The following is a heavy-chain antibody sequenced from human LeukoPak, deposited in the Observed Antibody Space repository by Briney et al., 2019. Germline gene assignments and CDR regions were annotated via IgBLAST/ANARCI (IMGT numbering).Heavy chain of an antibody. CDR2: IWYDGSNK. J-gene: IGHJ4*02. Sequence: PGGSLRLSCVASGFAFSNYGIHWVRQAPGKGLEWVAVIWYDGSNKYYADSVKGRFTISRDNSKNTLYLQMNSLRAEDTAVYYCARSTTSIVGARFDYWGQGTLVTVSS. CDR1: GFAFSNYG. D-gene: IGHD1-26*01. V-gene: IGHV3-33*01. CDR3: ARSTTSIVGARFDY.